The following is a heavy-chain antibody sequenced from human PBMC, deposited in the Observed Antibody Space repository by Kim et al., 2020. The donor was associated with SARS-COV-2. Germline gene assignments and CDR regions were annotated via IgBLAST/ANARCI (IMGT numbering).Heavy chain of an antibody. CDR2: IYYSGST. CDR3: ARLKGTSITIFGVVIMGYYFDY. CDR1: GGSISSSSYY. V-gene: IGHV4-39*01. D-gene: IGHD3-3*01. J-gene: IGHJ4*02. Sequence: SETLSLTCTVSGGSISSSSYYWGWIRQPPGKGLEWIGSIYYSGSTYYNPSLKSLVTISVDTSKNQFSLKLSSVTAADTAVYYCARLKGTSITIFGVVIMGYYFDYWGQGTLVTVSS.